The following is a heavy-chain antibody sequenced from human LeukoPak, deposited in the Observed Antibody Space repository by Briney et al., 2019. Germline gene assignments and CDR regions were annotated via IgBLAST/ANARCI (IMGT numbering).Heavy chain of an antibody. J-gene: IGHJ4*02. V-gene: IGHV3-30-3*01. CDR2: ISYDGINK. CDR1: GFTFSSYA. Sequence: GGSLRLSCAASGFTFSSYAMHWVRQAPGKGLGWVAVISYDGINKYYADSVKGRFTISRDNSKNTVDLQMNSLRDEDTAVYYCAKDGGSRDFDYWGQGTLVTVSS. CDR3: AKDGGSRDFDY. D-gene: IGHD4-23*01.